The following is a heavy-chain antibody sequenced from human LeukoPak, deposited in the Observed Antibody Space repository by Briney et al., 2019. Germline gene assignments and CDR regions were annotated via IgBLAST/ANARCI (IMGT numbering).Heavy chain of an antibody. V-gene: IGHV3-23*01. CDR3: AKDWSSWYYFDY. J-gene: IGHJ4*02. CDR2: ISGSGGST. D-gene: IGHD6-13*01. Sequence: GGSLRLSCAASGFTFSSYAMSWVRQAPGKGLEWVSAISGSGGSTYYADSVKGRFTIPRDNSKNTLYLQMNSLRAEDTAVYYCAKDWSSWYYFDYWGQGTLVTVSS. CDR1: GFTFSSYA.